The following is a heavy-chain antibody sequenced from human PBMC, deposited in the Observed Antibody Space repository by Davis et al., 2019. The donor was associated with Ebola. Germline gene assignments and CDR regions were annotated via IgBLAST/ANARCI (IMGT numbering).Heavy chain of an antibody. V-gene: IGHV4-34*01. D-gene: IGHD5-12*01. CDR1: GASFSGYY. Sequence: SETLSLTCAVYGASFSGYYWSWIRQPPGKGLEWIGEINHSGSTNYNPSLKSRVTISVDTSKNQFSLKLSSVTAADTAVYYCARVVATTRYYYYYYGMDVWGQGTTVTDSS. CDR3: ARVVATTRYYYYYYGMDV. J-gene: IGHJ6*02. CDR2: INHSGST.